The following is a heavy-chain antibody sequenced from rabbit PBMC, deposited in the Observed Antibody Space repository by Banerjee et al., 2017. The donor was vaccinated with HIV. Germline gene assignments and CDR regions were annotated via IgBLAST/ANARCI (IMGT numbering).Heavy chain of an antibody. Sequence: QSLEESGGDLVKPGASLTLTCTASGFSFSSSYWICWVRQAPGKGLEWIACIYAGSSGSTYYASWAKGRFTISKTSSTTVTLQMTSLTAADTATYFCARDTPASSSGYYILWGQGTLVTVS. D-gene: IGHD1-1*01. V-gene: IGHV1S40*01. J-gene: IGHJ3*01. CDR2: IYAGSSGST. CDR1: GFSFSSSYW. CDR3: ARDTPASSSGYYIL.